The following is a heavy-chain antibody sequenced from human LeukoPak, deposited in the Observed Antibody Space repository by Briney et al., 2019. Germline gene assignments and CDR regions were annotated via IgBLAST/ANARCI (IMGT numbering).Heavy chain of an antibody. Sequence: GGSLRLSCAASGFTFSDYYMNWVPQAPGKGLEWVSSISSSSTIYYADSMKGRFTISRDNAKNSLYLQMNSLRAEDTAVYYCARDALRFLEWPYYYYMDVWGKGTTVTVSS. D-gene: IGHD3-3*01. V-gene: IGHV3-69-1*01. CDR3: ARDALRFLEWPYYYYMDV. J-gene: IGHJ6*03. CDR2: ISSSSTI. CDR1: GFTFSDYY.